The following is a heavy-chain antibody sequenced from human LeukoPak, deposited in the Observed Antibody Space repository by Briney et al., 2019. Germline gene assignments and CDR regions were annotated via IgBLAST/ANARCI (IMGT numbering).Heavy chain of an antibody. V-gene: IGHV4-39*07. CDR3: ARAETLAAIYFDF. CDR2: IYYSGST. D-gene: IGHD6-25*01. CDR1: GGSISSSSYY. Sequence: SETLSLTCTVSGGSISSSSYYWGWIRQPPGKGLEWIGSIYYSGSTYYNPSLKSRVTISVDTSKNQFFLRLTSMTAADTAMYYCARAETLAAIYFDFWGLGTLVTVSS. J-gene: IGHJ4*02.